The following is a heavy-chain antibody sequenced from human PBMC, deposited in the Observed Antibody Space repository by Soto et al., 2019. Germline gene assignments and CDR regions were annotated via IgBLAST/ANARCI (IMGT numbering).Heavy chain of an antibody. V-gene: IGHV1-8*01. J-gene: IGHJ4*02. Sequence: HVQLVQSGAEVRAPGASVKVSCKASGYSFTSLDINWVRQTAGQGLEWMGWMQPSTGRTGYAQKFQGRVTMTRDTSINTAYMELTTLTSDDTAFFYCARGVSAGVDYWGQGTLVTVSS. CDR3: ARGVSAGVDY. CDR2: MQPSTGRT. CDR1: GYSFTSLD. D-gene: IGHD1-26*01.